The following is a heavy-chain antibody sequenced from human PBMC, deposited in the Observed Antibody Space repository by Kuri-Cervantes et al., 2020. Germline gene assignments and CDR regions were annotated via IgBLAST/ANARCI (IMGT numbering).Heavy chain of an antibody. J-gene: IGHJ4*02. D-gene: IGHD2-15*01. Sequence: GESLKISCAASGFTFSSYSMSWIRQAPGKGLEWVSYISSSGSTIYYADSVKGRFTISRDNAKNSLYLQMSSLRAEDTAVYYCAKETAATTDYWGQGTLVTVSS. CDR2: ISSSGSTI. CDR1: GFTFSSYS. V-gene: IGHV3-48*04. CDR3: AKETAATTDY.